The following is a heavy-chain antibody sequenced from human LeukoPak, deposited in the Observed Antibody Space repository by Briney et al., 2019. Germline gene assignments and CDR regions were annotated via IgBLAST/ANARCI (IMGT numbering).Heavy chain of an antibody. Sequence: GGSLRLSCAASGFTFSSYDMHWVRQATGKGLEWVSAIGTAGDTYYPGSVKGRFTISRENAKNSLYLQMNSLRAGDTAVYYCARGLGYCSGGSCQNYAFDIWGQGAMVSVSS. CDR1: GFTFSSYD. D-gene: IGHD2-15*01. CDR2: IGTAGDT. CDR3: ARGLGYCSGGSCQNYAFDI. V-gene: IGHV3-13*01. J-gene: IGHJ3*02.